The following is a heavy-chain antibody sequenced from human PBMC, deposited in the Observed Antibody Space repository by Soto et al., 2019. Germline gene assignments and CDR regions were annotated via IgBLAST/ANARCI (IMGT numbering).Heavy chain of an antibody. V-gene: IGHV4-39*01. D-gene: IGHD6-13*01. CDR1: GDSISGASSY. CDR2: MYSSGST. J-gene: IGHJ5*02. Sequence: SETLSLTCAVSGDSISGASSYWGWIRQPPGKGLEWIGSMYSSGSTDYNPSLKSRLTMSVDTSKNHFSLKLSSVTAADTAVYYCARHGGSSWYSNWFDPWGQGTLVTVSS. CDR3: ARHGGSSWYSNWFDP.